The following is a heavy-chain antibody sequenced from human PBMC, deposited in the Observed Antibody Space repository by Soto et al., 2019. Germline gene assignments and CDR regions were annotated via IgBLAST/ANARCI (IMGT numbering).Heavy chain of an antibody. J-gene: IGHJ6*02. CDR3: AREEYDFWSGYYRDYYGMDV. CDR1: GFTFSSYE. V-gene: IGHV3-48*03. CDR2: ISSSGSTI. D-gene: IGHD3-3*01. Sequence: EVQLVESGGGLVQPGGSLRLSCAASGFTFSSYEMNWVRQAPGKGLEWVSYISSSGSTIYYADSVKGRFTISRDNAKNSLYLQMNSLRAEDTAVYYCAREEYDFWSGYYRDYYGMDVWGQGTTVTVSS.